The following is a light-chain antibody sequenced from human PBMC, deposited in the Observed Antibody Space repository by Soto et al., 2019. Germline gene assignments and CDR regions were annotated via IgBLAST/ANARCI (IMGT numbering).Light chain of an antibody. V-gene: IGLV2-23*01. Sequence: QSVLTQPASVSGSPGQSITISCTGASSDVGNYNLVSWYQQHPGKAPKLMIYEGSNRPSGVSNRFSGSKSGNTASLTSSGLQAEDEADYYCCSYARSNSWVFGGGTQLTVL. J-gene: IGLJ3*02. CDR3: CSYARSNSWV. CDR2: EGS. CDR1: SSDVGNYNL.